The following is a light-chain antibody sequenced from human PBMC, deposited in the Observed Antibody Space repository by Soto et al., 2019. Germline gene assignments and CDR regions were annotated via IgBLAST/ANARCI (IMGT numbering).Light chain of an antibody. J-gene: IGKJ1*01. CDR1: QSVGSSF. CDR2: GTS. Sequence: EIVLTQSPGTLSLSPGERATLSCRASQSVGSSFLAWYQQKPGQAPRLLIYGTSVKATGIPDRFSGGGSKTDFSLTISRLEPEDSEVYYCQQYGGSPQTFGQGTKVEIK. V-gene: IGKV3-20*01. CDR3: QQYGGSPQT.